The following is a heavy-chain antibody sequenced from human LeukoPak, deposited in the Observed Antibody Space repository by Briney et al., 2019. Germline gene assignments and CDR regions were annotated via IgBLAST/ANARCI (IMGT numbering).Heavy chain of an antibody. V-gene: IGHV1-69*05. CDR2: IIPIFGTA. Sequence: GSSVKVSCKASGGTFSSYAISWVRQAPGQGLEWMGGIIPIFGTANYAQKFQGRVTITTDESTSTAYMELRGLRSDDTAVYYCARIYFNYDILTGYSPNWFDPWGQGTLVTVSS. J-gene: IGHJ5*02. CDR1: GGTFSSYA. D-gene: IGHD3-9*01. CDR3: ARIYFNYDILTGYSPNWFDP.